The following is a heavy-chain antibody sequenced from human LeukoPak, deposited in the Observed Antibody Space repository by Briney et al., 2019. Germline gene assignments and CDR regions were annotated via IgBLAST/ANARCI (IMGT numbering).Heavy chain of an antibody. Sequence: ASVKVSCKASGYTFTSYGISWVRQAPGQGLEWMGWISAYNGNTNYAQKLQGRVTMTTDTSTSTAYMELRSLRSDDTAVYYCAREPALRGYSYGPPPPYYYYYDMDVWGQGTTVTVSS. CDR2: ISAYNGNT. CDR3: AREPALRGYSYGPPPPYYYYYDMDV. V-gene: IGHV1-18*01. D-gene: IGHD5-18*01. J-gene: IGHJ6*02. CDR1: GYTFTSYG.